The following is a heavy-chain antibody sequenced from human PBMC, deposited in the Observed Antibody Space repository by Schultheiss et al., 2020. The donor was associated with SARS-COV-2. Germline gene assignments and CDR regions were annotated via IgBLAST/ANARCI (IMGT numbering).Heavy chain of an antibody. Sequence: SETLSLTCAVYGGSFSGYYWSWIRQPPGKGLEWIGEINHSGSTYYNPSLKSRVTISVDTSKNQFSLKLSSVTAADTAVYYCARSTVGDIVVVPAAPNYFDYWGQGTLVTVSS. CDR2: INHSGST. V-gene: IGHV4-34*01. J-gene: IGHJ4*02. CDR1: GGSFSGYY. CDR3: ARSTVGDIVVVPAAPNYFDY. D-gene: IGHD2-2*01.